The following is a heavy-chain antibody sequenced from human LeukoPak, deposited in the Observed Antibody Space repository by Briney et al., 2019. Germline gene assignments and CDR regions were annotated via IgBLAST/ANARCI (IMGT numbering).Heavy chain of an antibody. V-gene: IGHV3-30*18. J-gene: IGHJ5*02. CDR1: GFTFSSYW. D-gene: IGHD3-10*01. Sequence: GGSLRLSCAASGFTFSSYWMTWVRQAPGKGLEWVAVISYDGSNKYYADSVKGRFTISRDNSKNTLYLQMNSLRAEDTAVYYCAKEREALWFGELSGWFDPWGQGTLVTVSS. CDR2: ISYDGSNK. CDR3: AKEREALWFGELSGWFDP.